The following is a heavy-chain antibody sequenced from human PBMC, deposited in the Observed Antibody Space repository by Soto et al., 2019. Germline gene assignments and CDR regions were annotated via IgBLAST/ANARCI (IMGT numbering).Heavy chain of an antibody. CDR1: GFTFSNAW. CDR2: IKSKTDGGTT. Sequence: PGGSLRLSCAASGFTFSNAWMSWVRQAPGKGLEWVGRIKSKTDGGTTDYAAPVKGRFTISRDDAKKTLYLQMTSLKTEDTAVYYCTTTRHCSGGSCYELTPFRSLRGKDYYYYGMDVWGQGTTVTVSS. J-gene: IGHJ6*02. V-gene: IGHV3-15*01. CDR3: TTTRHCSGGSCYELTPFRSLRGKDYYYYGMDV. D-gene: IGHD2-15*01.